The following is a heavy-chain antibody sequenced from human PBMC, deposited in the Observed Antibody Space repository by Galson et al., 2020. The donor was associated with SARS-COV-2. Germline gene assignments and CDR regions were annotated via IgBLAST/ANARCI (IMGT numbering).Heavy chain of an antibody. CDR1: GASISRGDY. CDR2: MHYSGDS. V-gene: IGHV4-31*03. J-gene: IGHJ4*02. CDR3: ARDKSARGPFDS. Sequence: SETLSLTCTVSGASISRGDYWSWIRKHPGTGLEWIGNMHYSGDSYYNPSLKRRVTISLDTSKSQFSLKVTSVHAADKAMYYCARDKSARGPFDSWGQGTLVTVSS.